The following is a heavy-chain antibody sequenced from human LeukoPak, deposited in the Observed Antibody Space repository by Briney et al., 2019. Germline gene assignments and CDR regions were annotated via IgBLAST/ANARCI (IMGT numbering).Heavy chain of an antibody. CDR1: GGTFSSYA. CDR3: AGSRRRHAFDI. CDR2: IIPIFGTA. D-gene: IGHD1-26*01. J-gene: IGHJ3*02. Sequence: VASVKVSCKASGGTFSSYAISWVRQAPGQGLEWMGGIIPIFGTANYAQKFQGRVTITADKSTSTAYMELSSLRSEDTAVYYCAGSRRRHAFDIWGQGTMVTVSS. V-gene: IGHV1-69*06.